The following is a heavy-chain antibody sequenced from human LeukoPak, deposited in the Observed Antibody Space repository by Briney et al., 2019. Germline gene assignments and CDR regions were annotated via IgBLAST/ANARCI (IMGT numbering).Heavy chain of an antibody. J-gene: IGHJ4*02. V-gene: IGHV3-30*02. CDR3: AKGASGYVVGYFDY. Sequence: DSVKGRFTISRDNSKNTLYLQMNSLRAGDTAVYYCAKGASGYVVGYFDYWGQGTLVTVSS. D-gene: IGHD5-12*01.